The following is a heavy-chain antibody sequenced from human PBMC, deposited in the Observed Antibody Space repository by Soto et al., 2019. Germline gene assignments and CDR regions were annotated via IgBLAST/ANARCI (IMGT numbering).Heavy chain of an antibody. Sequence: EVQLVESGGGLVKPGGSLRLSCVASGFTFGNQTMTWIRQAPGKGLEWVASISSTSRYIHHADSVKGRFTISRDNDKNSLFLQMNSLRAEDTALYYCAGRIAAGGGMDVWGQGTTVSVSS. V-gene: IGHV3-21*02. D-gene: IGHD6-13*01. CDR2: ISSTSRYI. CDR3: AGRIAAGGGMDV. CDR1: GFTFGNQT. J-gene: IGHJ6*02.